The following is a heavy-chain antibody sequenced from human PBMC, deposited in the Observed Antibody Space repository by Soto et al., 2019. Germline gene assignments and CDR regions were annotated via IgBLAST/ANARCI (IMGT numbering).Heavy chain of an antibody. J-gene: IGHJ6*02. V-gene: IGHV3-15*07. CDR1: GFTFSNAW. CDR2: IKSKTDGGTT. CDR3: TTGGSSSSYYYYYYGMDV. D-gene: IGHD6-6*01. Sequence: GGSLRLSCAASGFTFSNAWMNWVRQAPGKGLEWVGRIKSKTDGGTTDYAAPVKGRFTISRDDSKNTLYLQMNSLKTEDTAVYYCTTGGSSSSYYYYYYGMDVWGQGTTVTVSS.